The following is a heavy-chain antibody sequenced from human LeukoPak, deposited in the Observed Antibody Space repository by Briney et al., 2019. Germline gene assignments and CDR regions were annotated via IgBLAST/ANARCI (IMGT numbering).Heavy chain of an antibody. CDR1: GFTFSSYW. J-gene: IGHJ1*01. V-gene: IGHV3-74*01. D-gene: IGHD2-21*01. CDR3: YSWGYFQH. CDR2: INSDGSST. Sequence: PGGSLRLSCAASGFTFSSYWMHWVRQAPGKGLLWVSRINSDGSSTSYADSVKGRFTISRDNAKNTLYLQMNSLRAEDTAVYYCYSWGYFQHWGQGTLVTVSS.